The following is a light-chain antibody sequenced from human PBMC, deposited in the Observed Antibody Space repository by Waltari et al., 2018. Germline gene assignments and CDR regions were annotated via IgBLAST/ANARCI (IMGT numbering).Light chain of an antibody. J-gene: IGKJ1*01. CDR3: QKNESLPAT. Sequence: CGNSPGIGKSLIWYHRRSGAAPSGLLYASAIRSTGIPDRFSGSGCGTDFVLPISSLEPEDFAVYYCQKNESLPATFGQGTKVEIK. CDR1: PGIGKS. V-gene: IGKV3-11*01. CDR2: ASA.